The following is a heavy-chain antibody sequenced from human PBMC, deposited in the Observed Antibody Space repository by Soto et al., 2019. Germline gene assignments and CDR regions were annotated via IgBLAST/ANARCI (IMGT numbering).Heavy chain of an antibody. CDR2: INHSGST. CDR3: ARGNGSSSSLDYFDY. V-gene: IGHV4-34*01. CDR1: GGSFSGYY. J-gene: IGHJ4*02. D-gene: IGHD6-6*01. Sequence: PSETLSLTCAVYGGSFSGYYRSWIRQPPGKGLEWIGEINHSGSTNYNPSLKSRVTISVDTSKNQFSLKLSSVTAADTAVYYCARGNGSSSSLDYFDYWGQGTLVTVSS.